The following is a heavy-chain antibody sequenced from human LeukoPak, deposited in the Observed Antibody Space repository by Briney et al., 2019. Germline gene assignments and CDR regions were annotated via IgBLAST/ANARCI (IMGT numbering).Heavy chain of an antibody. V-gene: IGHV4-59*01. CDR1: GGSISSYY. Sequence: SETLSLTCTVSGGSISSYYWSWIRQPPGKGLEWIGYIYYSGSTNYNPSLKSRVTISVDTSKNQFSLKLSSVTAADTAVYYCARVDHDSSGYHAPYNWFDPWGQGTLVTVSS. D-gene: IGHD3-22*01. CDR2: IYYSGST. J-gene: IGHJ5*02. CDR3: ARVDHDSSGYHAPYNWFDP.